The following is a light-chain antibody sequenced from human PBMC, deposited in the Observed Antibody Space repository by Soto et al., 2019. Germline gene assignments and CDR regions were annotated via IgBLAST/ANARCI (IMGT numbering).Light chain of an antibody. Sequence: QSALTQPASVSGSPGQSVAISCSGTSSDVGAYNYVSWYQQHPGKAPKLLLSEVSNRPSGVSDRFFGSKSGNTASLTISGLQAEDEADYYCRPLTTRFTYVFGTETKVTVL. V-gene: IGLV2-14*01. CDR2: EVS. J-gene: IGLJ1*01. CDR1: SSDVGAYNY. CDR3: RPLTTRFTYV.